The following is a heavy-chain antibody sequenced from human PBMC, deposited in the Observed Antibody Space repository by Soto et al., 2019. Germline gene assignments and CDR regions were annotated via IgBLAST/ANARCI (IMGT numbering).Heavy chain of an antibody. D-gene: IGHD3-3*01. V-gene: IGHV1-18*01. Sequence: ASVKVSCKASGYTFTSYGISWVRQAPGQGLEWMGWISAYNGNTNYAQKLQGRVTMTTDTSTSTAYMELRSLRSEDTAVYYCAENNKPLRLRFLEWLSEPYYYYGMDVWGQGTTVTVSS. CDR3: AENNKPLRLRFLEWLSEPYYYYGMDV. CDR2: ISAYNGNT. CDR1: GYTFTSYG. J-gene: IGHJ6*02.